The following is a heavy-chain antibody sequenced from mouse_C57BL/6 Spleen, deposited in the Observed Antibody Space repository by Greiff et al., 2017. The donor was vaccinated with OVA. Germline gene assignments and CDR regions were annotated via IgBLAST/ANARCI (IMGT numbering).Heavy chain of an antibody. CDR2: IWWDYDK. Sequence: QVTLKESGPGILQPSQTLSLTCSFSGFSLSTFGMGVGWLRQPPGKGLEWLAPIWWDYDKYYNPAFKSRLTISKDTYKNQLFLKIAKVDTADTATYYCARMRGQFTTVVATGYFDYWGQGTTLTVSS. J-gene: IGHJ2*01. CDR1: GFSLSTFGMG. V-gene: IGHV8-8*01. CDR3: ARMRGQFTTVVATGYFDY. D-gene: IGHD1-1*01.